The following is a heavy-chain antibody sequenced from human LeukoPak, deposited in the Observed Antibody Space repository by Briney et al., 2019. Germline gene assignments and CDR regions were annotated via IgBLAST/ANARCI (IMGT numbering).Heavy chain of an antibody. CDR3: ARGLVVTAIPEDY. Sequence: RASVKVSCKASGYTFTGYYMHWVRQAPGQGLEWMGWINPNSGGTNYAQKFQGRVTMTRETSISTAYMELSRLRSDDTAVYYCARGLVVTAIPEDYWGQGTLVTVSS. D-gene: IGHD2-21*02. J-gene: IGHJ4*02. V-gene: IGHV1-2*02. CDR1: GYTFTGYY. CDR2: INPNSGGT.